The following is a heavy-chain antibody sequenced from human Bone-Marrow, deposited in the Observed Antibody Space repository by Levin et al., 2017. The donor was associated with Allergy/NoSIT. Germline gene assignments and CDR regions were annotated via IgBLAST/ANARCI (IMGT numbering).Heavy chain of an antibody. J-gene: IGHJ4*02. CDR3: GKAGLYTAGPMFDH. CDR1: GFTLDDYA. Sequence: GGSLRLSCATSGFTLDDYAMHWVRQAPGKGLEWVSGISWNSGSIGYADSVKGRFTISRDNAGNSLYLVMNSLRAEDTALYYCGKAGLYTAGPMFDHWGQGTLVTVSS. CDR2: ISWNSGSI. V-gene: IGHV3-9*01. D-gene: IGHD2/OR15-2a*01.